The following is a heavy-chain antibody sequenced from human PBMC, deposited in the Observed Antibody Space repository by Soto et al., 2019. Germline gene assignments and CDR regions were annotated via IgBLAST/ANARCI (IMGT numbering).Heavy chain of an antibody. CDR3: ARATHSGGLNWFDP. V-gene: IGHV1-18*01. CDR1: GYTFTSYG. D-gene: IGHD2-15*01. CDR2: ISAYNGNT. Sequence: EASVKVSCKASGYTFTSYGISWVRQAPGQGLEWMGWISAYNGNTNYAQKLQGRVTMTTDTSTSTAYMELRSLRSDDTAVYYCARATHSGGLNWFDPWGQGTLVTVSS. J-gene: IGHJ5*02.